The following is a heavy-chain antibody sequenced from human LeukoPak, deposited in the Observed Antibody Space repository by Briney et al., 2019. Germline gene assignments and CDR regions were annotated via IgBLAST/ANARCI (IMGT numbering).Heavy chain of an antibody. CDR2: ISSSGGHT. D-gene: IGHD2-2*01. CDR1: GFTFSSYA. CDR3: AKDRSIWDVDY. V-gene: IGHV3-23*01. Sequence: PGGSLRLSCAAAGFTFSSYAMSWVRQAPGKGLEWVAVISSSGGHTYYADSVKGRFTISRDNSKNTVHLQMNSLRVEDTAIYYCAKDRSIWDVDYWGKGTLVTVSS. J-gene: IGHJ4*02.